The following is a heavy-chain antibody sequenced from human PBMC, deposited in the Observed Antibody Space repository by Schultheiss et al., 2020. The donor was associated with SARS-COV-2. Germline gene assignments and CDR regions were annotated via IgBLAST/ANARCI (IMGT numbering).Heavy chain of an antibody. J-gene: IGHJ4*02. CDR3: ANDSGSYD. CDR1: GFTFDDYA. CDR2: ISWNSGSI. D-gene: IGHD1-26*01. Sequence: GGSLRLSCAASGFTFDDYAMHWVRQAPGKGLEWVSGISWNSGSIGYADSVKGRFTISRDNAKNSLYLQMNSLRAEDTAVYYCANDSGSYDWGQGTLVTVSS. V-gene: IGHV3-9*01.